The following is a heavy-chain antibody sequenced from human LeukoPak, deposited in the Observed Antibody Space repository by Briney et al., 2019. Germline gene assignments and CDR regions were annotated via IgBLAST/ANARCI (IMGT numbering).Heavy chain of an antibody. CDR2: IYYSGST. CDR3: ARTTEGGYTYGYFYYYYMDV. CDR1: GGSISSYY. J-gene: IGHJ6*03. V-gene: IGHV4-59*01. Sequence: SETLSLTCTVSGGSISSYYWSWIRQPPGKGLEWIGYIYYSGSTNYNPSLKSRVTISVDTSKNQFSLKLTSVTAADTAVYYCARTTEGGYTYGYFYYYYMDVRGKGTTVTISS. D-gene: IGHD5-18*01.